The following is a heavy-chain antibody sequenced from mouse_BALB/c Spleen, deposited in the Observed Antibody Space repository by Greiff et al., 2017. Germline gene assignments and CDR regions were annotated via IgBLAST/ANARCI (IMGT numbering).Heavy chain of an antibody. CDR1: GFNIKDYY. CDR2: IDPENGNT. J-gene: IGHJ4*01. CDR3: ARRDGAMDY. Sequence: EVQLQQSGAELVRPGALVKLSCKASGFNIKDYYMHWVKQRPEQGLEWIGWIDPENGNTIYDPKFQGKASITADTSSNTAYLQLSSLTSEDTAVYYCARRDGAMDYWGQGTSVTVSS. D-gene: IGHD2-3*01. V-gene: IGHV14-1*02.